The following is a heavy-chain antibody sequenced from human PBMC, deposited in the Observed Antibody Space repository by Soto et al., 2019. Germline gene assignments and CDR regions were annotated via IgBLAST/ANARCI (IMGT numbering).Heavy chain of an antibody. CDR2: IYHIGNT. Sequence: QVQLQESGPGLVKPSGTLSLTCAVSGGSISTNTWWTWVRQPPGKGLEWIGEIYHIGNTNYNPSLKSRVSMSVDKSKNQFSLNLSSVTAADTAVYYCARGHRGWSYEWYFDPWGRGTLVTVSS. D-gene: IGHD6-19*01. CDR1: GGSISTNTW. V-gene: IGHV4-4*02. J-gene: IGHJ2*01. CDR3: ARGHRGWSYEWYFDP.